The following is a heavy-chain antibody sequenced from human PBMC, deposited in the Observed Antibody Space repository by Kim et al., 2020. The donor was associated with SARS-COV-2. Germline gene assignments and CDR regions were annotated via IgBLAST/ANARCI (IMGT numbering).Heavy chain of an antibody. V-gene: IGHV4-4*09. CDR3: ESPSGYGEAFDI. J-gene: IGHJ3*02. D-gene: IGHD5-12*01. Sequence: NYNPPLKSRVTISVDTYKNQFSLKLSSVTAADTAVYYCESPSGYGEAFDIWGQGTMVTVSS.